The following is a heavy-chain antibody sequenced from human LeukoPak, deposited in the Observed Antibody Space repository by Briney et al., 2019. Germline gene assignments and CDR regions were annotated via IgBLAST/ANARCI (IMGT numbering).Heavy chain of an antibody. V-gene: IGHV1-2*02. CDR3: GSGQWLVGVFY. CDR1: GHAFTGYY. J-gene: IGHJ4*02. CDR2: ISPNSGVT. Sequence: ASAKVSCKASGHAFTGYYMHWVRQAPGQGLEWLGWISPNSGVTNYAQKFQGRITMTRDTSITTVYMELSSLTSDDTAVYYCGSGQWLVGVFYWGQGTLVTVSS. D-gene: IGHD6-19*01.